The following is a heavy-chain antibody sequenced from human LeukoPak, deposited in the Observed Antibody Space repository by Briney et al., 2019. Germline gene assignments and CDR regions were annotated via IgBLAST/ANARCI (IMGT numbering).Heavy chain of an antibody. CDR2: ISYHGSNK. CDR1: GFTFSSYG. V-gene: IGHV3-30*18. J-gene: IGHJ4*02. CDR3: AKDEREWVGGGGGDY. D-gene: IGHD1-26*01. Sequence: GGSLRLSCAASGFTFSSYGMHWVSQAPGKGLEWVAVISYHGSNKYHADSVKGRFTIPRDNSKNTLYLQMKSLRAEERAVYYCAKDEREWVGGGGGDYWGQGTLVTVSS.